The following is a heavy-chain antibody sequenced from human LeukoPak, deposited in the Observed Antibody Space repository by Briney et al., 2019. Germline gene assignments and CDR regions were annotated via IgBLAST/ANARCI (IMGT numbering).Heavy chain of an antibody. D-gene: IGHD6-19*01. V-gene: IGHV3-23*01. CDR2: ISGSGGST. J-gene: IGHJ4*02. CDR3: AKVAIAVAGYPDY. Sequence: GGSLRLSCAASGFTFDDYGMSWVRQAPGKGLEWVSAISGSGGSTYYADSVKGRFTISRDNSKNTLYLQMNSLRAEDTAVYYCAKVAIAVAGYPDYWGQGTLVTVSS. CDR1: GFTFDDYG.